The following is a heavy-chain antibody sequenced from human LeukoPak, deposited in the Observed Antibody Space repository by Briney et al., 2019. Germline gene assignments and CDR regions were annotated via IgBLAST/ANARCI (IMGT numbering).Heavy chain of an antibody. CDR3: AKDRDSSGWYSARTYDY. J-gene: IGHJ4*02. CDR2: IWYDGSNK. D-gene: IGHD6-19*01. CDR1: GFTFSSYG. Sequence: GRSLRLSCAASGFTFSSYGMHWVRQAPGKGLEWVAVIWYDGSNKYYADSVKGRFTISRDNSKNTLYLQMNSLRAEDTAVYYCAKDRDSSGWYSARTYDYWGQGTLVTVSS. V-gene: IGHV3-33*06.